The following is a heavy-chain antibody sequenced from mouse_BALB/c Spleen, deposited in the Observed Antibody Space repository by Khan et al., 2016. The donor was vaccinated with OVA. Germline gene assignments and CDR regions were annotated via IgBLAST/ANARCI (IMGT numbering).Heavy chain of an antibody. D-gene: IGHD1-1*01. Sequence: DLVKPGASVKLSCKASGYTFTSYWINWIKQRPGQGLEWIGRIAPGSCRTHSNEIFRGKATLPVDPSSIPASIQLSSLSHEGSAVLCCARDNYYSRTCDAMDYWGQGTSVTVSS. J-gene: IGHJ4*01. V-gene: IGHV1S41*01. CDR2: IAPGSCRT. CDR1: GYTFTSYW. CDR3: ARDNYYSRTCDAMDY.